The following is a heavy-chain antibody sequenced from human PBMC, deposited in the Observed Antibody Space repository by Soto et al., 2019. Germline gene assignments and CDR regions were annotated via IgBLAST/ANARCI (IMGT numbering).Heavy chain of an antibody. D-gene: IGHD3-3*01. CDR1: GYTFTGYY. CDR2: INPNSGGT. J-gene: IGHJ4*02. CDR3: ARATTITYYDFWSGYLAPEFDY. Sequence: ASVKVSCKASGYTFTGYYMHWVRQAPGQGLEWMGWINPNSGGTNYAQKFQGWTTMTRDTSISTAYMELSRLRSDDTAVYYCARATTITYYDFWSGYLAPEFDYWGQGTLVTVSS. V-gene: IGHV1-2*04.